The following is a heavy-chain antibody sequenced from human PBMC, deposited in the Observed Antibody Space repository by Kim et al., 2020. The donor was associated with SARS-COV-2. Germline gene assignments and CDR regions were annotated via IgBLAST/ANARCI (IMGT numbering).Heavy chain of an antibody. D-gene: IGHD5-18*01. Sequence: YADSVKGRFTISRDNAKNSLYLQMNSLRAEDTAVYYCATPDGGVDSAFDYWGQGTLVTVSS. CDR3: ATPDGGVDSAFDY. V-gene: IGHV3-48*03. J-gene: IGHJ4*02.